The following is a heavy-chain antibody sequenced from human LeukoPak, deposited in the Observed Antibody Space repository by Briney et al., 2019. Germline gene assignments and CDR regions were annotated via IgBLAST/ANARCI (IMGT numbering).Heavy chain of an antibody. J-gene: IGHJ4*02. V-gene: IGHV3-23*01. CDR3: AKSATTVTSNFDY. Sequence: PGGSLRLSCAASGFTFSSHGMSWVRQAPGKGLEWVSGISGSGGGTLYADSVRGRFTISRENSKNTVYLQMNSLRAEDTAVYYCAKSATTVTSNFDYWGQGTLVTVSS. D-gene: IGHD4-17*01. CDR2: ISGSGGGT. CDR1: GFTFSSHG.